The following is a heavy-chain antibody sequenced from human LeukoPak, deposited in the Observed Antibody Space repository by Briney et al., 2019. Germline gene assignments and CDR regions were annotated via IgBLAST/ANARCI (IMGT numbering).Heavy chain of an antibody. V-gene: IGHV4-34*01. CDR2: INHSGST. D-gene: IGHD2-2*01. J-gene: IGHJ4*02. CDR1: VGSFSGYY. CDR3: ARDRAYCSSSTCRQPFDY. Sequence: SETLSLTCAVYVGSFSGYYWSWIRQPPGKGLEWIGEINHSGSTNYNPSPKSRVSISVDTSKNQFTLKLSSVTAADTAVYYCARDRAYCSSSTCRQPFDYWGQGTLVTVSS.